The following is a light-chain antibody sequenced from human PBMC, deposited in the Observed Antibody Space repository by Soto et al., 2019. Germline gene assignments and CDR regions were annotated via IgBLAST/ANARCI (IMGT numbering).Light chain of an antibody. Sequence: EIVLTQSPGALSLSPGERATLSCRASQTVSDNYLAWYQQKPGQAPRLLIYGASTRATGIPDRFSGSGPGTDFTLTISRLEPEDFAVYYCQQYGGSPRVSFGGGTKVEIK. V-gene: IGKV3-20*01. CDR2: GAS. CDR3: QQYGGSPRVS. J-gene: IGKJ4*01. CDR1: QTVSDNY.